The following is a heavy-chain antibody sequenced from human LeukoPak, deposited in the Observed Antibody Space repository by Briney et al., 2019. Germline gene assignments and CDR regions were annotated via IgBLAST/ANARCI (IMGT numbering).Heavy chain of an antibody. Sequence: GGSQRLSCAASGFSFSSYRMNWVRQAPGKGLEWVSFISSSRSYIYYADSVKGRFTISRDNAKNSLYLQMNSLRAEDTALYYCARTYGGNSYYFDYWGQGTLVTVSS. J-gene: IGHJ4*02. V-gene: IGHV3-21*04. CDR1: GFSFSSYR. D-gene: IGHD4-23*01. CDR3: ARTYGGNSYYFDY. CDR2: ISSSRSYI.